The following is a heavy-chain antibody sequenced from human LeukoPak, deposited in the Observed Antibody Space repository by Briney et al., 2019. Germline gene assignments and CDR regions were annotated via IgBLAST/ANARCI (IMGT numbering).Heavy chain of an antibody. CDR2: INHSGST. D-gene: IGHD6-19*01. V-gene: IGHV4-34*01. CDR1: GGPFSGYY. J-gene: IGHJ4*02. Sequence: KPSETLSLPCAVYGGPFSGYYWSWIRQPPGKGLEWIGEINHSGSTNYNPSLKSRVTISVDTSKNQFSLKLSSVTAAGTAVYYCARDGDSSGWYVSDYWGQGTRVTVSS. CDR3: ARDGDSSGWYVSDY.